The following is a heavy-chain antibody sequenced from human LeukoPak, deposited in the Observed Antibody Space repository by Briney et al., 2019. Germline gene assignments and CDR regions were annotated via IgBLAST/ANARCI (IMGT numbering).Heavy chain of an antibody. D-gene: IGHD3-3*01. J-gene: IGHJ4*02. Sequence: SETLSLTCAVYGGSFSVYYWCWIRQPPGKGLEWIGEINNSGSTNYNPSLKSRVTISVDTSKNQSSLNLSSVTAADTAVYYCARGPGWGFSHDVRYFYYWGQGNLVTVSS. CDR2: INNSGST. CDR3: ARGPGWGFSHDVRYFYY. V-gene: IGHV4-34*01. CDR1: GGSFSVYY.